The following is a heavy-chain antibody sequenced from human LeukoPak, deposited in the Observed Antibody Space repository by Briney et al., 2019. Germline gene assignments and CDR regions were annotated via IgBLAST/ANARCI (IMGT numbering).Heavy chain of an antibody. Sequence: GGSLRLSCAASGFTFSSYSMTWVRQAPGKGLEWVSYISSSSSTIYYTDSVKGRFTISRDNSKNTLYLQMNSLRAEDTAVYYCARDTYYYDSSGYPHNWFDPWGQGTLVTVSS. D-gene: IGHD3-22*01. CDR1: GFTFSSYS. CDR2: ISSSSSTI. V-gene: IGHV3-48*01. CDR3: ARDTYYYDSSGYPHNWFDP. J-gene: IGHJ5*02.